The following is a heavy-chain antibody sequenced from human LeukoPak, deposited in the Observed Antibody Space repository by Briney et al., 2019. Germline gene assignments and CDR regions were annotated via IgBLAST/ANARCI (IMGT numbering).Heavy chain of an antibody. V-gene: IGHV1-2*02. Sequence: ASVKVSCKASGYTFTGYYMHWVRQAPGQGLEWMGWINPNSGGTNYAQKFQGRVTMTRDTSISTAYMELSRLRSDDTAVYYCARVMRAVDRSGGSCYYYYMDVWGKGTTVTVSS. D-gene: IGHD2-15*01. CDR1: GYTFTGYY. CDR3: ARVMRAVDRSGGSCYYYYMDV. CDR2: INPNSGGT. J-gene: IGHJ6*03.